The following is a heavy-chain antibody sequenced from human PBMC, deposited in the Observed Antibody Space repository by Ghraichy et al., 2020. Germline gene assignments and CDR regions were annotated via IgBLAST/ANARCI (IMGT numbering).Heavy chain of an antibody. CDR2: VNYSGGS. CDR1: GGSIRPRY. Sequence: SETLSLTCTVSGGSIRPRYWSWVWQPPRQGLERIGYVNYSGGSNYDPSLKSRVSISVDMSKNQFSLTLTSVTAANTAVYYCSRRRRGYSLYYYGLDVWGRGTTVTVSS. J-gene: IGHJ6*02. CDR3: SRRRRGYSLYYYGLDV. V-gene: IGHV4-59*08. D-gene: IGHD5-18*01.